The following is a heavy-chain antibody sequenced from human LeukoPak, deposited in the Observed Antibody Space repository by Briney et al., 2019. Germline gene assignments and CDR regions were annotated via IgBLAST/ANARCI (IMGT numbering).Heavy chain of an antibody. CDR3: TTLVVRGVILDY. Sequence: AGGSLRLSCATSGFTFINAWMNWVRQAPGKGLEWVGRIKSKSDGGTIEYAAPVEGRFTISRDDSTNTLYLQMSSLQIEDTAVYYCTTLVVRGVILDYWGQGTLVTVSS. J-gene: IGHJ4*02. CDR1: GFTFINAW. D-gene: IGHD3-10*01. CDR2: IKSKSDGGTI. V-gene: IGHV3-15*07.